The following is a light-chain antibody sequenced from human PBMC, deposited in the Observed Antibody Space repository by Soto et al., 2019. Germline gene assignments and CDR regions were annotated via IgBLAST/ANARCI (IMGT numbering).Light chain of an antibody. Sequence: QSVLTQPPSVSAAPGQKVTISCYGSSSNIGRNFVSWYQHLPGTAPKLLIFDDNRRPSGIPDRFSGSKSGTSATLGITGLQTGDEADYYCGTWDLSLSEVVFGGGTKLTVL. CDR1: SSNIGRNF. CDR3: GTWDLSLSEVV. CDR2: DDN. J-gene: IGLJ2*01. V-gene: IGLV1-51*01.